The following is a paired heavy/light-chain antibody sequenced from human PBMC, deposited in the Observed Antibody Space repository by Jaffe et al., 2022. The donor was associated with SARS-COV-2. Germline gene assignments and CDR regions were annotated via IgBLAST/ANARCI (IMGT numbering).Light chain of an antibody. CDR1: SGSIARNY. V-gene: IGLV6-57*02. Sequence: NFMLTQPHSVSESPGKTVTISCTGISGSIARNYVHWYRQRPGSAPTTVIYDDNKRPSGVPDRFSGSIDRSSNSASLTISGLKTEDESDYYCQSYYNNIWVFGGGTKLTVL. CDR2: DDN. CDR3: QSYYNNIWV. J-gene: IGLJ3*02.
Heavy chain of an antibody. CDR3: ARHDRFSYGNFDP. V-gene: IGHV4-39*01. CDR1: GSSISTSDYF. Sequence: QLQLQESGPGLVKPSEPLSLTCTVSGSSISTSDYFWGWIRQPPGMGLEWIGSIYYSGTTYYNPSLKSPVTISVDTSKNQFSLRLNSVIAADTAMYYCARHDRFSYGNFDPWGQGTLVTVSS. D-gene: IGHD3-22*01. CDR2: IYYSGTT. J-gene: IGHJ5*02.